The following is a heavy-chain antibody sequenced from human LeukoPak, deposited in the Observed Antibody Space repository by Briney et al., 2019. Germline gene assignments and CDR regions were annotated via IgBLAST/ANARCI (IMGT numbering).Heavy chain of an antibody. Sequence: ETLSLTCTVSGGSISSYYWSWIRQPPGKGLEWVSAIRDSGSSTHYADSVKGRFTTSRDNSKNTLFLQMNSLRAEDTAIYYCAKYGPQDSGSSHFDYWGQGALVTVSS. J-gene: IGHJ4*02. D-gene: IGHD1-26*01. CDR3: AKYGPQDSGSSHFDY. CDR2: IRDSGSST. V-gene: IGHV3-23*01. CDR1: GGSISSYY.